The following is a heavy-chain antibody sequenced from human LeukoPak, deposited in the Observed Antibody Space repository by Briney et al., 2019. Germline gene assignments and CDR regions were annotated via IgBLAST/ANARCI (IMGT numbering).Heavy chain of an antibody. Sequence: GGSLRLSCAASGFTFSSYSMNWVRQAPGKGLEWVSAISGSGGSTYYADSVKGRFTISRDNSKNTLYLQMNSLRAEDTAVYYCAKDRYDSSGYYRETFDYWGQGTLVTVSS. J-gene: IGHJ4*02. CDR1: GFTFSSYS. CDR2: ISGSGGST. D-gene: IGHD3-22*01. V-gene: IGHV3-23*01. CDR3: AKDRYDSSGYYRETFDY.